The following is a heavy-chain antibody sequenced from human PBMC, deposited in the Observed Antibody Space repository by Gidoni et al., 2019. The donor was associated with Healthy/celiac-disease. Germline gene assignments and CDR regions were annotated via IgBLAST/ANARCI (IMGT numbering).Heavy chain of an antibody. CDR1: GFTFSSYG. CDR3: ARSLSPPYYYYGMDV. J-gene: IGHJ6*02. V-gene: IGHV3-33*01. CDR2: RWYDGSNK. D-gene: IGHD3-16*02. Sequence: QVQLVESGGGVVQPGRSLRLACAASGFTFSSYGMHWVRQAPGKGLEWVAVRWYDGSNKYYADSVKGRFTISRDNSKNTLYLQMNSLRAEDTAVYYCARSLSPPYYYYGMDVWGQGTTVTVSS.